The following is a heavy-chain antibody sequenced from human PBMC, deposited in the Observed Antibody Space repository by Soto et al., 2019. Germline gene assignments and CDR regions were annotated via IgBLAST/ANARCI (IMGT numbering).Heavy chain of an antibody. V-gene: IGHV4-61*01. CDR2: IYYSGST. J-gene: IGHJ2*01. CDR1: GGSVSSGSYY. D-gene: IGHD2-15*01. CDR3: ASLMGDCSGGSCYSASQGYFDL. Sequence: QVQLQESGPGLVKPSETLSLTCTVSGGSVSSGSYYWSWIRQPPGQGLEWIGYIYYSGSTNYNPSLKSRVTISVDTSKNQFSLKLSSVTAADTAVYYCASLMGDCSGGSCYSASQGYFDLWGRGTLVTVSS.